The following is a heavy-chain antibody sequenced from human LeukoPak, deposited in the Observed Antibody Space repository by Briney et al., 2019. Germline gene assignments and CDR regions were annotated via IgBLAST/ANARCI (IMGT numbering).Heavy chain of an antibody. CDR1: GGSISSVDYS. J-gene: IGHJ6*03. D-gene: IGHD1-14*01. CDR3: AGNRMYYDMDV. Sequence: PSETLSLTCTVSGGSISSVDYSWGWVRQPPGKGLEWVGYIYYSGSTYYNPSLKSRVTISLDTSKNQFSLKLSSVTDADTAVYYCAGNRMYYDMDVWGKGTTVTVSS. CDR2: IYYSGST. V-gene: IGHV4-30-4*08.